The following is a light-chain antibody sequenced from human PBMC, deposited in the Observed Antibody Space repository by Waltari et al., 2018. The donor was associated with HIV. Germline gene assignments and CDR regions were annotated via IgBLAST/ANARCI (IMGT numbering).Light chain of an antibody. J-gene: IGLJ2*01. Sequence: QFALTQPASVSGSPGQQITIPCTGTRGDVGSYNLVSWYQQHPGKAPKLMIYEVSKRPSGVSNRFSGSKSGNTASLTISGLQAEDEADYYCCSYAGSSTFVVFGGGTKLTVL. CDR1: RGDVGSYNL. CDR2: EVS. CDR3: CSYAGSSTFVV. V-gene: IGLV2-23*02.